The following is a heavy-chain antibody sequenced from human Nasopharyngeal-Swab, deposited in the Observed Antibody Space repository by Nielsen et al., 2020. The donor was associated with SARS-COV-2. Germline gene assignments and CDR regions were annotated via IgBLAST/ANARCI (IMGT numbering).Heavy chain of an antibody. CDR2: FDPEDGET. V-gene: IGHV1-24*01. Sequence: ASVKVSCKVSGYTLTELSMHWVRQAPGKGLEWMGGFDPEDGETIYAQKFQGRVTMTEDTSTDTAYMELSSPRSEDTAVYYCATSLNYYYGMDVWGQGTTVTVSS. CDR3: ATSLNYYYGMDV. J-gene: IGHJ6*02. CDR1: GYTLTELS.